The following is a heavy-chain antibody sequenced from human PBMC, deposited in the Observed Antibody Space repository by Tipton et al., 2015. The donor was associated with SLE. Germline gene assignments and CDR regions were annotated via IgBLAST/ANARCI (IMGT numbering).Heavy chain of an antibody. Sequence: SLRLSCAASGFSFSSYWMSWVRQVPGKGLEWVANMNQDGNEKYYVDSVKGRFTISRDNAKNSLFLQMNSLRAEDTAVYYCARHDTNYGRNWFDPWGQGTLVTVSS. CDR3: ARHDTNYGRNWFDP. J-gene: IGHJ5*02. CDR1: GFSFSSYW. D-gene: IGHD2-8*01. CDR2: MNQDGNEK. V-gene: IGHV3-7*01.